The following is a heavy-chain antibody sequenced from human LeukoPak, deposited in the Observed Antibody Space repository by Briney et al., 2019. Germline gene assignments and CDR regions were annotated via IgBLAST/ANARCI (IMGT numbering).Heavy chain of an antibody. J-gene: IGHJ3*02. CDR3: ARVSYCGGDCSTRAFDI. D-gene: IGHD2-21*02. V-gene: IGHV1-69*05. CDR2: IIPIFGTA. Sequence: SVKVSCKASGGTFSSYAISWVRQAPGQGLEWMGGIIPIFGTANYAQKFQGRVTITTDESTSTAYMELSSLRSEDTAGYYCARVSYCGGDCSTRAFDIWGQGTMVTVSS. CDR1: GGTFSSYA.